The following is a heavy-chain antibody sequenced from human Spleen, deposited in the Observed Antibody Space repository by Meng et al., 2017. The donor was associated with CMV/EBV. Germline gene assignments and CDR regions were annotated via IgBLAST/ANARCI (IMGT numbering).Heavy chain of an antibody. CDR1: GFTFDDFA. D-gene: IGHD6-13*01. J-gene: IGHJ6*02. CDR3: AKDMLVAAADNGGRHYYYGMDV. CDR2: ITWNSGSV. Sequence: SLKISCAASGFTFDDFAMHWVRQVPGKGLEWVSGITWNSGSVDYADSVKGRFSISRDNTKNSLYLQMNSLRAEDTALYYCAKDMLVAAADNGGRHYYYGMDVWGQGTTVTVSS. V-gene: IGHV3-9*01.